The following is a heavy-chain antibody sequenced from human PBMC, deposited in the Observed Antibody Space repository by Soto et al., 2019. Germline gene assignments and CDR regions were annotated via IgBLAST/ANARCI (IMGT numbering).Heavy chain of an antibody. CDR2: LYSDGST. CDR1: GFTVTNNY. Sequence: GGYLRLSCAASGFTVTNNYMSWVRQAPGKGLESVSVLYSDGSTNYADSVKGRFTISRDNPKNTLYLQMNSLRVEDTALYYCATAFFTGGSSCCFDFWGQGTLVTVSS. V-gene: IGHV3-53*01. J-gene: IGHJ4*02. D-gene: IGHD2-8*02. CDR3: ATAFFTGGSSCCFDF.